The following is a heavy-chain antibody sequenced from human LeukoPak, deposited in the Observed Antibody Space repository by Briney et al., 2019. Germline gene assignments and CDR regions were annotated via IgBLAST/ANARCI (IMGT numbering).Heavy chain of an antibody. CDR1: GGSVSSYY. J-gene: IGHJ5*02. V-gene: IGHV4-59*02. CDR2: IYDIGST. Sequence: SETLSLTCTVSGGSVSSYYWSWIRQPPGKGLEWIGYIYDIGSTKYNPSLKSRVTMSVDTSKNQFSLKLSSVTAADTAVYYCARVWVYNWNSLGWFDPWGQGTLVTVSS. D-gene: IGHD1-7*01. CDR3: ARVWVYNWNSLGWFDP.